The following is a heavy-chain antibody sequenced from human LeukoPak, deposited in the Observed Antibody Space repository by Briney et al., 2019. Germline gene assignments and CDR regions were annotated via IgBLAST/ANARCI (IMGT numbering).Heavy chain of an antibody. D-gene: IGHD1-26*01. V-gene: IGHV3-72*01. Sequence: GGSLRLSCAASGFTFSDHYMDWVRQAPGKGLEWVGRTRNKANSYTTEYAASVKGRFTISRDDSKNSLYLQMNSLKTEDTAVYYCARGGHYSIDYWGQGTLVTVSS. CDR1: GFTFSDHY. CDR3: ARGGHYSIDY. CDR2: TRNKANSYTT. J-gene: IGHJ4*02.